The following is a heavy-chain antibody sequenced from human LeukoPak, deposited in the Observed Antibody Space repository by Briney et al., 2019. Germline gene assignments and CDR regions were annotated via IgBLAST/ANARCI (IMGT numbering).Heavy chain of an antibody. V-gene: IGHV3-48*03. J-gene: IGHJ4*02. CDR2: ISDSSGTK. CDR3: VREGYYDSSGYLGVFDY. CDR1: GFTFSSYE. Sequence: GGSLRLSCAASGFTFSSYEMNWVRQAPGKGLEWVSYISDSSGTKYYADSVKGRFTISRDNAKNSMYLQMNSLRAEDTAVYYCVREGYYDSSGYLGVFDYWGQGTLVTVSS. D-gene: IGHD3-22*01.